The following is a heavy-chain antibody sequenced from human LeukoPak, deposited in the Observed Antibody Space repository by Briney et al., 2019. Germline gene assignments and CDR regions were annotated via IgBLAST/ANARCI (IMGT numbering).Heavy chain of an antibody. Sequence: GGSLRLSCAASGFTFSTYAMSWVRQAPGKGLEWVSAISGSGGSPHYADSVKGRFTISRDFSKNTLYLQMNSLRAEDTAVYYCAKDQARHPFDYWGQGTLVTVSS. J-gene: IGHJ4*02. CDR2: ISGSGGSP. D-gene: IGHD6-25*01. CDR1: GFTFSTYA. CDR3: AKDQARHPFDY. V-gene: IGHV3-23*01.